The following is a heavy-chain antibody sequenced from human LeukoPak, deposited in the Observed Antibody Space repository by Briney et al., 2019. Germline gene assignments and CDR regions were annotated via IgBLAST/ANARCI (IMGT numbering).Heavy chain of an antibody. D-gene: IGHD1-26*01. J-gene: IGHJ4*02. CDR3: ARDRGTTGYYYLDS. CDR1: GGPITEYY. Sequence: SETLSLTCSVSGGPITEYYWSWIRQPPGKGLEWIGYIYHTGSTNYSPSLKSRLTMSVDASRYQFSLKLVSVTAADTGVYYCARDRGTTGYYYLDSWGQGILVTVSS. V-gene: IGHV4-59*01. CDR2: IYHTGST.